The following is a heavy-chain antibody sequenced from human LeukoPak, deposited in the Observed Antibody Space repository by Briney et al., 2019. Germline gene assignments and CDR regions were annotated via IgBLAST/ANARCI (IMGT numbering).Heavy chain of an antibody. Sequence: ASVTVSCKASGYTFTSYPIHWVRQAPGQRLEWMGWINAGNGNTKYSQKFQGRVTITRDTSASTAYMELSSLRSEDTAVYYCARYGYFDYWGQGTLVTVSS. CDR3: ARYGYFDY. CDR1: GYTFTSYP. J-gene: IGHJ4*02. CDR2: INAGNGNT. D-gene: IGHD4-17*01. V-gene: IGHV1-3*01.